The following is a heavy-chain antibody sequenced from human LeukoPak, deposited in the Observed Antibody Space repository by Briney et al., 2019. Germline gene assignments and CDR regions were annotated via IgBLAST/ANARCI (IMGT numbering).Heavy chain of an antibody. J-gene: IGHJ5*02. V-gene: IGHV4-38-2*02. CDR3: ARGYEDWYNWNYVGRNWFDP. Sequence: SETLSLTCTVSGYSISSGYYWGWIRQPPGKGLEWIGEINHSGSTNYNPSLKSRVTISVDTSKNQFSLKLSSVTAADTAVYYCARGYEDWYNWNYVGRNWFDPWGQGTLVTVSS. CDR1: GYSISSGYY. CDR2: INHSGST. D-gene: IGHD1-7*01.